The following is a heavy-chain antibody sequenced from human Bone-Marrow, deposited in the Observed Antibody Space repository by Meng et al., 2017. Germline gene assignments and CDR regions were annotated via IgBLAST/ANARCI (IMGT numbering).Heavy chain of an antibody. CDR2: IKSNTDGGTA. J-gene: IGHJ4*02. CDR1: GFYFSNAG. Sequence: LDGSGGDLDKPGASLRLSCASSGFYFSNAGMSWVRQAPGKGLEWVGRIKSNTDGGTAEYAAPVTGRFTISRDDSKSTLYLQMSGLGIDDTGVYYCTWDDKAVSDYWGQGALVTVSS. V-gene: IGHV3-15*01. D-gene: IGHD3-9*01. CDR3: TWDDKAVSDY.